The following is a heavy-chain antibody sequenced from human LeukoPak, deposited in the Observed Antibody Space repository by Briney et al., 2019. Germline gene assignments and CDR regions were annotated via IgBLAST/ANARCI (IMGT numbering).Heavy chain of an antibody. V-gene: IGHV4-31*03. CDR3: ARQKDSYYYDSSGFDY. CDR1: GGSISSGGYY. Sequence: PSETLSLTCTVSGGSISSGGYYWSWIRQHPGRGLEWIGYIYYSGSTYYNPSLKSRVTISVDTSKNQFSLKLSSVTAAETAVYYCARQKDSYYYDSSGFDYWGQGTLVTVSS. CDR2: IYYSGST. J-gene: IGHJ4*02. D-gene: IGHD3-22*01.